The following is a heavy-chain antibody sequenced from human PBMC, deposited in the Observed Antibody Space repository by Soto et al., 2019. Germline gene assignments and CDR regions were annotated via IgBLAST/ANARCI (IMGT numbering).Heavy chain of an antibody. CDR3: AKGRGGSGSLTPRVDF. V-gene: IGHV3-23*01. D-gene: IGHD3-10*01. CDR1: GFTFNNYA. Sequence: VQLLESGGGLVQPGGSLRLSCAASGFTFNNYAMTWVRQAPGKGLEWVSAISGGGDTTSFADSVKGRFTVSRDGSNNTLHLQMGSLRAEDTALYYCAKGRGGSGSLTPRVDFWGQGTLVTVSS. J-gene: IGHJ4*02. CDR2: ISGGGDTT.